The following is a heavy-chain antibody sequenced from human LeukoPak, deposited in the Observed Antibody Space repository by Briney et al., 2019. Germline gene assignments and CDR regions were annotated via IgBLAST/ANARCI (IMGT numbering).Heavy chain of an antibody. D-gene: IGHD3-22*01. CDR2: INHSGST. J-gene: IGHJ4*02. Sequence: SETLSLTCAVYGGSFSGYYWSWIRQPPGKGPEWIGEINHSGSTNYNPSLKSRVTISVDTSKNQFSLKLSSVTAADTAVYYCARGILTIGYYDSSGYSDYWGQGTLVTVSS. CDR3: ARGILTIGYYDSSGYSDY. CDR1: GGSFSGYY. V-gene: IGHV4-34*01.